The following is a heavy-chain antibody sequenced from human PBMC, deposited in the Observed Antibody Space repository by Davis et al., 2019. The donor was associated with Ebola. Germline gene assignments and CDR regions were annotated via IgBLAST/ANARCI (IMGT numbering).Heavy chain of an antibody. CDR1: GGSISSSSYY. J-gene: IGHJ6*03. CDR2: IYYSRST. D-gene: IGHD6-13*01. Sequence: PSGSLTLSCTVSGGSISSSSYYWGWIRQPPGKGLEWIGSIYYSRSTYYNPSLKSRVTISVDTSKNQFSLKLSSVTAADTAVYYCARVYSSSWYLFGPSYYYYYMNVWGKGTTVTVSS. V-gene: IGHV4-39*07. CDR3: ARVYSSSWYLFGPSYYYYYMNV.